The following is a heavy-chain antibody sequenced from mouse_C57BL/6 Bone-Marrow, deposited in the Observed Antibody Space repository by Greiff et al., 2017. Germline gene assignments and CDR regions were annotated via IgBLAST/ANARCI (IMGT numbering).Heavy chain of an antibody. CDR2: IYPGDGDT. D-gene: IGHD2-3*01. Sequence: QVQLKQSGPELVKPGASVKISCKASGYAFSSSWMNWVKQRPGKGLEWIGRIYPGDGDTNYNGKFKGKATLTADKSSSTAYMQLSSLTSEDSAVYFCASDGYPYGGAMDYWGQGTSVTVSS. V-gene: IGHV1-82*01. CDR1: GYAFSSSW. CDR3: ASDGYPYGGAMDY. J-gene: IGHJ4*01.